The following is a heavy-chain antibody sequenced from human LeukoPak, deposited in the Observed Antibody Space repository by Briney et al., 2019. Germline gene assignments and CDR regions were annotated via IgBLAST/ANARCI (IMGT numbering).Heavy chain of an antibody. Sequence: MASETLSLTCTVSGGSISSSSYYWGWIRQPPGKGLEWIGSIYYSGSTNYNPSLKSRVTISVDTSKNQFSLKLSSVTAADTAVYYCARSDSWREIDYWGQGTLVTVSS. CDR3: ARSDSWREIDY. V-gene: IGHV4-39*07. CDR1: GGSISSSSYY. CDR2: IYYSGST. J-gene: IGHJ4*02. D-gene: IGHD3-22*01.